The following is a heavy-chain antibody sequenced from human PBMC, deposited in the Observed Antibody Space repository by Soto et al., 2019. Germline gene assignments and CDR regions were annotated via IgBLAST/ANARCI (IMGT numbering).Heavy chain of an antibody. Sequence: QVQLVESGGGVVQPGRSLRLSCAASGFTFSSYGMHWVRQAPGKGLEWVAVIWYDGSNKYYADSVKGRFTISRDNSKNTRYRQMNSLRAEDTAVYYCARDLYCSGGSCQTIDYWGQGTLVTVSS. J-gene: IGHJ4*02. V-gene: IGHV3-33*01. D-gene: IGHD2-15*01. CDR1: GFTFSSYG. CDR2: IWYDGSNK. CDR3: ARDLYCSGGSCQTIDY.